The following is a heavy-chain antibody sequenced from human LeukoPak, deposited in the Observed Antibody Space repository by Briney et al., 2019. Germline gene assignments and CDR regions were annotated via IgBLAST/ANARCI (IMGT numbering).Heavy chain of an antibody. CDR1: GGSISSYY. Sequence: SETLSLTCTVSGGSISSYYWSWIRQPAGKGLEWIGRIYTSDSTNYNPSLKSRVTMSVDTSKNQVSLQLHSVTPEDTAMYYCTRFYSTNSFDYWGQGTLVTVSS. CDR3: TRFYSTNSFDY. J-gene: IGHJ4*02. D-gene: IGHD6-13*01. CDR2: IYTSDST. V-gene: IGHV4-4*07.